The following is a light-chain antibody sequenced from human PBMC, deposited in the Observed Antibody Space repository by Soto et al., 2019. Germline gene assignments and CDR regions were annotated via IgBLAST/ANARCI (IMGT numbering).Light chain of an antibody. CDR2: GNS. CDR1: SSNIGAGYD. V-gene: IGLV1-40*01. CDR3: QSYDSSLSGPYVV. J-gene: IGLJ2*01. Sequence: QSVLTQPPSVSGAPGKRVTISCTGSSSNIGAGYDVHWYQQLPGTAPKLLIYGNSNRPSGVPDRFSGSKSGTSASLAITGLQAEDEADYYCQSYDSSLSGPYVVFGGGTKHTVL.